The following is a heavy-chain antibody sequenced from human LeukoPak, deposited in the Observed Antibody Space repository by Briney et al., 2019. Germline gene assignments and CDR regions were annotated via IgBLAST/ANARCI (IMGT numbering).Heavy chain of an antibody. CDR3: AKTRWGYYFDY. D-gene: IGHD3-16*01. CDR1: GFTFSSYW. CDR2: IKQDGSEK. J-gene: IGHJ4*02. Sequence: GGSLRLSCAASGFTFSSYWMSWVRQAPGKGLEWVANIKQDGSEKYYVDSMKGQFTISRDNAKNSLYLQMNSLRAEDTAVYYCAKTRWGYYFDYWGQGTLVTVSS. V-gene: IGHV3-7*01.